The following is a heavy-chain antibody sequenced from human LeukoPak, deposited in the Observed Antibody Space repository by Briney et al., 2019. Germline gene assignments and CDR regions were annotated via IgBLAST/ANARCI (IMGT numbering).Heavy chain of an antibody. V-gene: IGHV4-34*01. CDR2: IKHSGST. Sequence: PSETLSLTCAVYGGSFSGYYWSWIRQPPGKGLEWIGEIKHSGSTNYNPSLMSRVTISVDTSKNQFSLKLSSVTAADTAVYYCARVEIAVSLRFDYWGQGTLVTVSS. CDR1: GGSFSGYY. CDR3: ARVEIAVSLRFDY. D-gene: IGHD5-24*01. J-gene: IGHJ4*02.